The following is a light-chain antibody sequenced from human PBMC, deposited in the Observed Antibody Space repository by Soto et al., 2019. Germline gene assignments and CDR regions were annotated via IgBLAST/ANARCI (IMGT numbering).Light chain of an antibody. Sequence: EIVMTQSPVTLSVSPGGRATLSCRASQSISDTLAWYQQKPGQAPRLLIHGASTRAPGFPARFSGSGSGTDFTLTISSLQSEEFAVYYCQQYNNWPWTFGQGTKVEIK. CDR2: GAS. V-gene: IGKV3-15*01. CDR1: QSISDT. CDR3: QQYNNWPWT. J-gene: IGKJ1*01.